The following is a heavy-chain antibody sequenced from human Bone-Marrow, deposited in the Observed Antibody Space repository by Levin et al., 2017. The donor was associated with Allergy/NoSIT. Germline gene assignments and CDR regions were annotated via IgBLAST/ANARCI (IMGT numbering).Heavy chain of an antibody. V-gene: IGHV4-59*01. J-gene: IGHJ4*02. D-gene: IGHD4-11*01. Sequence: PSETLSLTCTVSGGSISGYYWTWIRQPPGKGLEWIGYIYYSGSTKYNPSLKSRVTISVDTSKNQFSLKLTSVTAADTAVYYCARATYSEFDYDYWGQGTLVTVSS. CDR3: ARATYSEFDYDY. CDR2: IYYSGST. CDR1: GGSISGYY.